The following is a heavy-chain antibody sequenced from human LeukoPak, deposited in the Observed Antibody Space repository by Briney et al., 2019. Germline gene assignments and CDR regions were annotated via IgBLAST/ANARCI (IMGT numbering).Heavy chain of an antibody. J-gene: IGHJ4*02. CDR1: GVSISSYY. CDR2: IYYIGST. D-gene: IGHD3-10*01. CDR3: ATMDGSGSYGSDYFDY. V-gene: IGHV4-59*01. Sequence: SETLSLTCTVSGVSISSYYWSWIRQPPGKGLEWIGYIYYIGSTNYNPSLKSLVTISVDTSKKQFYLKLSSVTAADTAVYYCATMDGSGSYGSDYFDYWGRGTLVTVSS.